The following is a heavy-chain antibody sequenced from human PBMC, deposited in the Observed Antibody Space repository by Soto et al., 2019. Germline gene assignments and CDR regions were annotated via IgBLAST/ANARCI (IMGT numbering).Heavy chain of an antibody. CDR1: GYTFTSYG. Sequence: ASVKVSCKASGYTFTSYGISWVRQAPGQGLEWMGWISAYNGNTNYAQKLQGRVTMTTDTSTSTAYMELRSLRSEDTAVYYCAGPTGHYYDSSGYNDAFDIWGQGTMVTVSS. V-gene: IGHV1-18*04. CDR2: ISAYNGNT. J-gene: IGHJ3*02. CDR3: AGPTGHYYDSSGYNDAFDI. D-gene: IGHD3-22*01.